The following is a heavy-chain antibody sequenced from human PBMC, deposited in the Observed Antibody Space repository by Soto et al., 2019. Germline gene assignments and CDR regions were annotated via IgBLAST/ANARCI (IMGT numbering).Heavy chain of an antibody. D-gene: IGHD2-8*02. CDR2: ISYDAKSK. Sequence: SCAASGFTFNTYGMHWVGQAPGKGLEWVAVISYDAKSKLYVDSVRGRFTISRDNSKNTLFLQMDSLRPEDTALYYCARGLLAAGPFDSWGQGTLVTVSS. CDR1: GFTFNTYG. J-gene: IGHJ4*02. CDR3: ARGLLAAGPFDS. V-gene: IGHV3-30*03.